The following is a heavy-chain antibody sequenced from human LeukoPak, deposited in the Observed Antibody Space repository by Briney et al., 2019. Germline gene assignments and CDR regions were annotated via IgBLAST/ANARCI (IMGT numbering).Heavy chain of an antibody. CDR3: AKEGSSGFIDS. CDR1: GFTFSNYG. V-gene: IGHV3-30*18. CDR2: ISYDGKTQ. Sequence: GGSLRLSCASSGFTFSNYGMHWVRQAPGKGLEWVAVISYDGKTQYYADSVKGRFTFSRDNSRNTLYLQMNSLRAEDTAIFYCAKEGSSGFIDSWGRGTLVTVSS. D-gene: IGHD6-19*01. J-gene: IGHJ4*02.